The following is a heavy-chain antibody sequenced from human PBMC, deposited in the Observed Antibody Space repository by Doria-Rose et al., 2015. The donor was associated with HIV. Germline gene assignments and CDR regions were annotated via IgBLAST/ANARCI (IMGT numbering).Heavy chain of an antibody. V-gene: IGHV2-26*01. CDR2: IFSDDEI. Sequence: QITLKESGPVLVKPTETLTLTYTVSGVSLSSPGLGVSRIRQPPGQALEWLANIFSDDEISYKTSMKSRLTIARGTSKSKVALTMTDMDPVDTATYYCARIKSSRWYHKYYFDFWGQGTLVIVSA. J-gene: IGHJ4*02. D-gene: IGHD6-13*01. CDR1: GVSLSSPGLG. CDR3: ARIKSSRWYHKYYFDF.